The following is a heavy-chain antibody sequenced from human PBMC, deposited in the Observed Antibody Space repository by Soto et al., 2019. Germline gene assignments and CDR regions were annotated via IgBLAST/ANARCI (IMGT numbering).Heavy chain of an antibody. V-gene: IGHV6-1*01. CDR2: TYYRSKWSS. D-gene: IGHD7-27*01. CDR3: ARTGDYLVGY. CDR1: GDSVSSKSAA. J-gene: IGHJ4*02. Sequence: LSQTLSLTCAISGDSVSSKSAAWHWSRQSPSRGLEWLGRTYYRSKWSSNYAVSVKSRITINPDTSKNQFSLQLRSVTPDVTAMYYCARTGDYLVGYWGQETLVTVSS.